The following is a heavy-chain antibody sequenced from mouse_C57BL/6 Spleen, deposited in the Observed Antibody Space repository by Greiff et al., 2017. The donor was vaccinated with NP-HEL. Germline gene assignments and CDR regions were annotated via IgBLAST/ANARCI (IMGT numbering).Heavy chain of an antibody. J-gene: IGHJ2*01. CDR3: AISPYYGNYFDY. Sequence: VQLQQPGAELVKPGASVKLSCKASGYTFTSYWMHWVKQRPGQGLEWIGMIHPNSGSTNYNEKFKSKATLTVDKSSSTAYMQLSSLTSEDSAVYYCAISPYYGNYFDYWGQGTTLTVSS. CDR2: IHPNSGST. V-gene: IGHV1-64*01. D-gene: IGHD1-1*01. CDR1: GYTFTSYW.